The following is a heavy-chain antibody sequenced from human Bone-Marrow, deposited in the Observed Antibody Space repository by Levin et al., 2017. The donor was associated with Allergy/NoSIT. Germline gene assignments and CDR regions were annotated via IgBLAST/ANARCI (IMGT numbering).Heavy chain of an antibody. CDR2: VYYNGNT. Sequence: GSLRLSCTVSGGSMNNYYWNWIRQAPGKGLEWIGYVYYNGNTNYNPSFKSRVTISVDTSRNQFSLSLTSLTAADTAVYYCARTWSAKGALDIWGQGTMVTVSS. CDR1: GGSMNNYY. D-gene: IGHD2-8*02. J-gene: IGHJ3*02. CDR3: ARTWSAKGALDI. V-gene: IGHV4-59*01.